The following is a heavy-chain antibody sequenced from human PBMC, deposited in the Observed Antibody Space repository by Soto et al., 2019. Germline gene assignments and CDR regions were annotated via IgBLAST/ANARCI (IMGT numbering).Heavy chain of an antibody. J-gene: IGHJ4*02. CDR3: ARDLFDY. CDR2: INEDGSEK. V-gene: IGHV3-7*01. Sequence: PGGSLRLSCAASGFTFSSYWMHWVRQAPGKGLEWVANINEDGSEKYYVDSAKGRFTISRDNAKNSLYLQMTSLRAEDTAVYYCARDLFDYWGQGTLVTVSS. CDR1: GFTFSSYW.